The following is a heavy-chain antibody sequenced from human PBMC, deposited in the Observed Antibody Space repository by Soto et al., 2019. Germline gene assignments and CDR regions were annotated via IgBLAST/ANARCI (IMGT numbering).Heavy chain of an antibody. J-gene: IGHJ4*02. CDR3: AKGSSGSRPYYFDY. Sequence: PGGSLRLSCAASGFSFSSNWMHWVRQAPGKGLVWVSRINSDGSSAAYADSVKGRFTISRDNYKNTLCLQMDSLRAEDTAIFYCAKGSSGSRPYYFDYWGQGSLVTVSS. D-gene: IGHD3-22*01. CDR1: GFSFSSNW. V-gene: IGHV3-74*01. CDR2: INSDGSSA.